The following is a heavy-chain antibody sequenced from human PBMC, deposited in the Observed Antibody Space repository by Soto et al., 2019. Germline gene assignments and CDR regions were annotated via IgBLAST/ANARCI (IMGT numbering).Heavy chain of an antibody. V-gene: IGHV1-18*01. CDR2: ISAYNGNT. Sequence: QVQLVQSGAEVKKPGASVKVSCKASTYTFTSYAIIWVRQAPGQGPEWMGWISAYNGNTNYAQKFQGRVTMTTDTSTSNADMELRSLRSDETAVYYCARDWATRDFYYYGMDVWGQGTTVIVSS. CDR1: TYTFTSYA. CDR3: ARDWATRDFYYYGMDV. D-gene: IGHD2-2*01. J-gene: IGHJ6*02.